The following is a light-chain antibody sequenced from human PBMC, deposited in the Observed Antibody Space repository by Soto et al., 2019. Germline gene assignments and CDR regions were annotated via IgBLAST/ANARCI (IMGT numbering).Light chain of an antibody. V-gene: IGKV3-20*01. CDR2: GAS. CDR1: QSVSSSY. Sequence: EIVLTQSPGTLSLSPGESATLSCRASQSVSSSYLAWYQQKPGQAPRLLIYGASSRATGIPDRFSGSGSGTDFTLTISRLELEDFAVYYCQQYGSSPPKYTFGQGTKLEIK. CDR3: QQYGSSPPKYT. J-gene: IGKJ2*01.